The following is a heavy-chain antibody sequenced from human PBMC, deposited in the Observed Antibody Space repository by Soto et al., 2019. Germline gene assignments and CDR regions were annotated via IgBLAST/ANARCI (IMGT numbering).Heavy chain of an antibody. CDR2: ISWDGGST. D-gene: IGHD3-22*01. V-gene: IGHV3-43*01. CDR1: GFTFDDYT. Sequence: GGSLRLSCAASGFTFDDYTMHWVRQAPGKGLEWVSLISWDGGSTYYADSVKGRFTISRDNSKNTLYLQMNSLRAEDTAVYYCAKGSYYDSSGLDAFDIWGQGTMVTVSS. CDR3: AKGSYYDSSGLDAFDI. J-gene: IGHJ3*02.